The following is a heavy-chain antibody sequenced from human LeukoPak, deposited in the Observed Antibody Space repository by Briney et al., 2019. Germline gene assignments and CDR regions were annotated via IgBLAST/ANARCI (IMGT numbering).Heavy chain of an antibody. V-gene: IGHV4-59*01. Sequence: SETLSLTRTVSGGSISSYYWSWIGQPPGKGLEWIGYIYYSGSTNYNPSLKSRVTISVETSKNEFSLKLRSVTAADTAVYYCARVTGYRIEDYFDYWGQGTLVTVSS. CDR3: ARVTGYRIEDYFDY. J-gene: IGHJ4*02. CDR2: IYYSGST. D-gene: IGHD6-13*01. CDR1: GGSISSYY.